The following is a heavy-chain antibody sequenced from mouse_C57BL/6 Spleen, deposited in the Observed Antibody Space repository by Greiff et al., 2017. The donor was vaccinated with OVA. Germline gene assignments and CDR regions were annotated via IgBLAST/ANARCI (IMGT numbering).Heavy chain of an antibody. D-gene: IGHD4-1*01. J-gene: IGHJ2*01. CDR3: ARDVTGTGD. V-gene: IGHV1-52*01. Sequence: QVQLQQPGAELVRPGSSVKLSCKASGYTFTSYWMHWVKQRPIQGLEWIGNIDPSDSETHYNQKFKDKATLTVDKSSSTAYMQLSSLTSEDAAVYYCARDVTGTGDWGQGTTLTGSS. CDR1: GYTFTSYW. CDR2: IDPSDSET.